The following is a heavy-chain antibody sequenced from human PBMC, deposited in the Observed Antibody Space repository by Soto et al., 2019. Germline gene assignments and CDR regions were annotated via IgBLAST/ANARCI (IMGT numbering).Heavy chain of an antibody. J-gene: IGHJ6*02. CDR1: GFTFSSYG. V-gene: IGHV3-30*18. CDR2: ISYDGSNK. D-gene: IGHD4-4*01. CDR3: AKDRGTLHSHGMDV. Sequence: QVQLVESGGGVVQPGRSLRLSCAASGFTFSSYGMHWVRQAPGKGLEWVAVISYDGSNKYYVDSVKGRFIISRDNSKNTLYLQMNSLRAEDTAVYYCAKDRGTLHSHGMDVWGQGTTITVSS.